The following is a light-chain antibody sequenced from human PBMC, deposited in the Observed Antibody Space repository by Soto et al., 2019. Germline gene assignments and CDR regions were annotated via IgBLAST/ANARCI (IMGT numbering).Light chain of an antibody. Sequence: DIVITQSPDSLALSLGERTTINCKSSQSVLYNSNNKNYLAWYHQKPGQPPKLLIYWASTRESGVPARFSGSGSGTDFTLTISRLEPEDFAVYYCHQYGTSPPVTFGQGTRLEIK. V-gene: IGKV4-1*01. CDR3: HQYGTSPPVT. CDR1: QSVLYNSNNKNY. CDR2: WAS. J-gene: IGKJ5*01.